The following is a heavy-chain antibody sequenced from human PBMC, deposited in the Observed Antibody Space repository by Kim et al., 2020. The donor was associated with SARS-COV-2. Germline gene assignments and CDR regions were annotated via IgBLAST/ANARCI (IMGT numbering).Heavy chain of an antibody. Sequence: GGSLRLSCTTSGFMFDGVSVSWVRQAPGKGLEWVALIRDKFVGGATEYAAFVKGRFIISRDDSKRIAYLQMNSLDTEDTAMYYCSFHGYVGGYWGQGTLVTVSA. V-gene: IGHV3-49*04. J-gene: IGHJ4*02. CDR2: IRDKFVGGAT. D-gene: IGHD5-18*01. CDR3: SFHGYVGGY. CDR1: GFMFDGVS.